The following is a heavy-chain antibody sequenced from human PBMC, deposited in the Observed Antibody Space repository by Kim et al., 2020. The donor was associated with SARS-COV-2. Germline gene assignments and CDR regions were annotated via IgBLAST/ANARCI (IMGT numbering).Heavy chain of an antibody. CDR2: ISYDGSNK. J-gene: IGHJ6*02. Sequence: GGSLRLSCAASGFTFSSYGMHWVRQAPGKGLEWVAVISYDGSNKYYADSVKGRFTISRDNSKNTLYLQMNSLRAEDTAVYYCAKDRRYYDILTGYYTYYYGMDVWGQGTTVTVSS. CDR3: AKDRRYYDILTGYYTYYYGMDV. CDR1: GFTFSSYG. V-gene: IGHV3-30*18. D-gene: IGHD3-9*01.